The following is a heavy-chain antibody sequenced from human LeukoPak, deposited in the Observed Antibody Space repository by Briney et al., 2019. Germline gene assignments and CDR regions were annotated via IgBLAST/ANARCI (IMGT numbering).Heavy chain of an antibody. CDR2: IYWDDTK. V-gene: IGHV2-5*02. Sequence: ESGPTLVKPTQTLTLTGTFSGFSLSTSGVGVGWVRQPQGQALEWLAFIYWDDTKRYSPSLKTRLTITKDTSKNQVVLIMTNLDPVDTATYYCTQRLYGATIDYWGQGSLVTVSS. J-gene: IGHJ4*02. D-gene: IGHD4-17*01. CDR1: GFSLSTSGVG. CDR3: TQRLYGATIDY.